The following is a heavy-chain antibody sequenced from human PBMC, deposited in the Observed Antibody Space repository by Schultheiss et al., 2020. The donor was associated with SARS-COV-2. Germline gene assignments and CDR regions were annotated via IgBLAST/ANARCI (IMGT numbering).Heavy chain of an antibody. CDR1: GGSISSYY. J-gene: IGHJ3*02. V-gene: IGHV4-59*12. D-gene: IGHD3-10*01. CDR2: IYYSGST. Sequence: SETLSLTCTVSGGSISSYYWSWIRQPPGKGLEWIGYIYYSGSTYYNPSLKSRVTISVDTSKNQFSLQLNSVTPEDTALYYCAKAALTLLGYQLPYYYGSGSSDAFDIWGQGTMVTVSS. CDR3: AKAALTLLGYQLPYYYGSGSSDAFDI.